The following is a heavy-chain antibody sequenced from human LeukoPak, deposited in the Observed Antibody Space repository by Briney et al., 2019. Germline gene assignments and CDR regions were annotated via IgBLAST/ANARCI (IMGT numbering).Heavy chain of an antibody. CDR2: IYYSGST. CDR1: GGSISSGGYY. J-gene: IGHJ6*04. CDR3: ARDIMVRGLHYGMDV. D-gene: IGHD3-10*01. V-gene: IGHV4-31*03. Sequence: SQTLSLTCTVSGGSISSGGYYWSWIRRHPGKGLEWIGYIYYSGSTYYNPSLKSRVTISVDTSKNQFSLKLSSVTAADTAVYYCARDIMVRGLHYGMDVWGKGTTVTVSS.